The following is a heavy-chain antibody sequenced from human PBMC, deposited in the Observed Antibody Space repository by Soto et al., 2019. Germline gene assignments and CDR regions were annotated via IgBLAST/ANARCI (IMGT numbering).Heavy chain of an antibody. CDR3: ASLHYCSSNSCYTGGLDP. CDR2: IFYSGST. V-gene: IGHV4-31*03. Sequence: PSETLSLTCTVSGGSISSCGYYWSWIRQHPEKGLEWIGYIFYSGSTYYNPSLRSRVTISIDTSKNQFSLKLTSVTAADTAVYYCASLHYCSSNSCYTGGLDPWGQGTLVTVSS. CDR1: GGSISSCGYY. J-gene: IGHJ5*02. D-gene: IGHD2-2*02.